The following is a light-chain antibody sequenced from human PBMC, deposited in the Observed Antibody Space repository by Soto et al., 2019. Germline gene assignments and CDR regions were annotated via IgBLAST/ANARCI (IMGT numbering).Light chain of an antibody. CDR1: SSDVGGYDF. V-gene: IGLV2-11*01. CDR3: CSYAGTYSYV. CDR2: DVD. Sequence: QSALTQPRSVSGSPGQSVTISCTGTSSDVGGYDFVSWYQQHPGKAPRLIIFDVDQRPSGVPDRFSGSKSVNTASLNIAGLRGEDEADYYCCSYAGTYSYVFGTGTKLTVL. J-gene: IGLJ1*01.